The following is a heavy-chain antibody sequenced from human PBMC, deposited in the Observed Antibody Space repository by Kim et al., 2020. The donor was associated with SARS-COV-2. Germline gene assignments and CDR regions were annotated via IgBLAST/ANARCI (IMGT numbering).Heavy chain of an antibody. V-gene: IGHV4-34*01. Sequence: SETLSLTCAVYGGSFSGYYWSWIRQPPGKGLEWIGEINHSGSTNYNPSLKSRVTISVDTSKNQFSLKLSSVTAADTAVYYCARGRYSSGWHYYYGMDVWG. CDR2: INHSGST. CDR3: ARGRYSSGWHYYYGMDV. D-gene: IGHD6-19*01. CDR1: GGSFSGYY. J-gene: IGHJ6*01.